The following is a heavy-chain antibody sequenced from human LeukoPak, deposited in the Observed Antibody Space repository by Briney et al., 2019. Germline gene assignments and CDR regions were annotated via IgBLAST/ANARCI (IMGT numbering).Heavy chain of an antibody. CDR1: GGSISSYY. Sequence: SETLSLTCTVSGGSISSYYWNWIRQPPGKGLEWIGYIYYSGSTNYNPSLKSRVTISRDTSKNQFSLKLSSVTAADTAVYYCARDVSGMDVWGQGTTVTVSS. CDR2: IYYSGST. D-gene: IGHD3-10*01. J-gene: IGHJ6*02. V-gene: IGHV4-59*01. CDR3: ARDVSGMDV.